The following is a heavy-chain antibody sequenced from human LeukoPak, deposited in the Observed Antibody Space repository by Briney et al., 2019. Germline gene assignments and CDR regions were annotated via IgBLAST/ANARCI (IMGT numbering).Heavy chain of an antibody. D-gene: IGHD2-2*02. V-gene: IGHV4-4*07. Sequence: SETLSLTCTVSGGSISSYYWSWIRQPAGKGLEWIGRIYTSGSTNYNPSLKSRVTMSVDTSKNQFSLKLSSVTAADTAVYYCARHRGVYCSSTSCYKMNYYYYYMDVWGKGTTVTVSS. CDR1: GGSISSYY. J-gene: IGHJ6*03. CDR2: IYTSGST. CDR3: ARHRGVYCSSTSCYKMNYYYYYMDV.